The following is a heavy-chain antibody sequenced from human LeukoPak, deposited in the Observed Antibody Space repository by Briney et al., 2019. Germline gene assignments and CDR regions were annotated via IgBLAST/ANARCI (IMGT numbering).Heavy chain of an antibody. D-gene: IGHD3-9*01. V-gene: IGHV1-2*02. J-gene: IGHJ4*02. CDR2: INPNSGGT. CDR1: GYTFTGYY. Sequence: ASVKVSCKASGYTFTGYYMHWVRQAPGQGLEWMGWINPNSGGTNYAQKFQGRVTMTRDTSISTAYMELSRLRSDDTAVYYCARTPSPYYDILTGYYHSFDYWGQGTLVTVSS. CDR3: ARTPSPYYDILTGYYHSFDY.